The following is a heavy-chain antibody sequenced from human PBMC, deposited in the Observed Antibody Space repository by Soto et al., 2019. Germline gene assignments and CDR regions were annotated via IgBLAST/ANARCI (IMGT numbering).Heavy chain of an antibody. D-gene: IGHD6-13*01. J-gene: IGHJ6*02. CDR1: GGSFSGYY. CDR2: INHSGST. V-gene: IGHV4-34*01. CDR3: ARVPRTSSSWLYYYYGMDA. Sequence: SETLSLTCAVYGGSFSGYYWSWIRQPPGKGLEWIGEINHSGSTNYNPSLKSRVTISVDTSKNQFSLKLSSVTAADTAVYYCARVPRTSSSWLYYYYGMDAWGQGTTVTVSS.